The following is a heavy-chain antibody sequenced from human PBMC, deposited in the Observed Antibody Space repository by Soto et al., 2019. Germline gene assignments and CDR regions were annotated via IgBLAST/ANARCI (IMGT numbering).Heavy chain of an antibody. CDR2: INGDGGRT. Sequence: EVQLVEAGGGSGQTGGSLRLSCAASGFTFGSYWMDWVRQAPGKGLVWVSRINGDGGRTTYADSVKGRFTISRDNAHNTLYLQMDSLTDDDTAVYYCSRETLWFGESPKSGGQGTLVTVSS. D-gene: IGHD3-10*01. CDR1: GFTFGSYW. J-gene: IGHJ4*02. V-gene: IGHV3-74*01. CDR3: SRETLWFGESPKS.